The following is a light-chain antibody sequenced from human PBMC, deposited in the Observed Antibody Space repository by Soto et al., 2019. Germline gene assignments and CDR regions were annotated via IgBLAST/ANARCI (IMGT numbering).Light chain of an antibody. J-gene: IGKJ1*01. V-gene: IGKV3-20*01. Sequence: EIVLTQSPGTLSLSPGEGATLSCRASQSLSRNYLAWYQHKPGQAPRLLIYTASNRATGVPPRFSGSGSGTDFTLTISRLEPEDFALYYCQQYDNSPLTFGQGTKV. CDR1: QSLSRNY. CDR3: QQYDNSPLT. CDR2: TAS.